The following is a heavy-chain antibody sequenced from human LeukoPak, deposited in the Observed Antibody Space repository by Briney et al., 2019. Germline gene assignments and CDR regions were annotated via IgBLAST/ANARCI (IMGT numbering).Heavy chain of an antibody. Sequence: PGGSLRLSCAASGFTFSSFGMSWVRQAPGKGLEWVANIKQDGSEKYYVDSVKGRFTISRDNAKNSLYLQMNSLRAEDTAVYYCARVGMIVVVVAALDAFDIWGQGTMVTVSS. CDR3: ARVGMIVVVVAALDAFDI. V-gene: IGHV3-7*01. D-gene: IGHD2-15*01. J-gene: IGHJ3*02. CDR2: IKQDGSEK. CDR1: GFTFSSFG.